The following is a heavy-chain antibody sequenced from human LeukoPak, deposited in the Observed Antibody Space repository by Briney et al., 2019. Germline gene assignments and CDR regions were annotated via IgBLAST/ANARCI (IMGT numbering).Heavy chain of an antibody. CDR1: GDSISRHF. Sequence: PSETLSLTCTVSGDSISRHFWSWLRQPPGKGLGWIGYIYYRGSTRHNPSLQSRVTIPIATSENNFSLKLTCVTAADTALYYCASLVDNDSSGDPDTFDMWGQGTVVTVSS. CDR2: IYYRGST. J-gene: IGHJ3*02. CDR3: ASLVDNDSSGDPDTFDM. D-gene: IGHD3-22*01. V-gene: IGHV4-59*11.